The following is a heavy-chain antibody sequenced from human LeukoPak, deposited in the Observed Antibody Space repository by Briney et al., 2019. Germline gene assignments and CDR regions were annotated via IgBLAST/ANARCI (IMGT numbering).Heavy chain of an antibody. Sequence: ASVKVSCKASGYTFTSYYMHWVRQAPGQGLEWMGIINPSGGSTSYAQKFQGRVTMTRDTSTSTAYMELSSLRSEDTAVYCCAREGVVDISKYGMDVWGQGTTVTVSS. D-gene: IGHD3-9*01. J-gene: IGHJ6*02. CDR2: INPSGGST. V-gene: IGHV1-46*01. CDR3: AREGVVDISKYGMDV. CDR1: GYTFTSYY.